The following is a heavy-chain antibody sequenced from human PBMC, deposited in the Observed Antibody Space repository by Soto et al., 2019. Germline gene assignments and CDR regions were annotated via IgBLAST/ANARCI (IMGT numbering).Heavy chain of an antibody. CDR2: IGSKGETYAT. Sequence: GESMKISCGASGFTFGASAVQWVRQASGKGLEWLGRIGSKGETYATAYAASVRGRFTISRDDSKNTAYLQMNSLESEDTAVYYCSRDDSDWFFNWGRGTLVTVSS. D-gene: IGHD3-9*01. CDR1: GFTFGASA. CDR3: SRDDSDWFFN. V-gene: IGHV3-73*01. J-gene: IGHJ4*02.